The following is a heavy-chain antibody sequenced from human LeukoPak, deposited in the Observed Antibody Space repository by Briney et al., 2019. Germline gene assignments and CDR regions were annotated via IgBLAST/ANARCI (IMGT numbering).Heavy chain of an antibody. V-gene: IGHV3-30*18. Sequence: SGGSLRLSCAASGFTFSSYGMSWVRQAPGKGLEWVAVISYDGSNKYYADSVKGRFTISRDNSKNTVSLQMNSLRAEDTAVYYCANWQDYWGQGTLVTVSS. CDR1: GFTFSSYG. J-gene: IGHJ4*02. CDR3: ANWQDY. CDR2: ISYDGSNK.